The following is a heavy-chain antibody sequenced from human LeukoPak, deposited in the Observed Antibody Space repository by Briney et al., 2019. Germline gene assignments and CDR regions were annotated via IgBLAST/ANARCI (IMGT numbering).Heavy chain of an antibody. Sequence: SETLSLTCTVSGGSVSNSLYYWSWIRQPPGKGLEWIGYIYYNGDTNYSPSLKSRVIISIDTSSNQFSLRLNSMTAADTAVYYCARVLRAASWRSYDYWGQGSLVTVSS. CDR3: ARVLRAASWRSYDY. V-gene: IGHV4-61*01. CDR1: GGSVSNSLYY. J-gene: IGHJ4*02. CDR2: IYYNGDT. D-gene: IGHD5-18*01.